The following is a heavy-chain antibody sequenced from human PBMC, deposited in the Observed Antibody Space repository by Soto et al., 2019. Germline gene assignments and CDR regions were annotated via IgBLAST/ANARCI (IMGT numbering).Heavy chain of an antibody. V-gene: IGHV3-23*01. CDR2: ISGSGGST. J-gene: IGHJ4*02. CDR3: AKIMPRSGYYWSRYDY. Sequence: GGSLRLSCAASGFTFSSYAMSWVRQAPGKGLEWVSAISGSGGSTYYADSVKGRFTISRDNSKNTLYPQMNSLRAEDTAVYYCAKIMPRSGYYWSRYDYWGQGTLVTVSS. D-gene: IGHD3-22*01. CDR1: GFTFSSYA.